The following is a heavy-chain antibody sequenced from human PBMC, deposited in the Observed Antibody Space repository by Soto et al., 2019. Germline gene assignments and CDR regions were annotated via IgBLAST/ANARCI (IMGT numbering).Heavy chain of an antibody. V-gene: IGHV1-18*01. Sequence: QVQLVQSGAEVKKPGASVKVSCKDYGYTFTSYGISWVRQDPGQGIEWMGLISAYNVNTNYAQKLQGIVTMTTATSTSTAYLELRSVRSDDTAVYYCARDNGYESDYWGQGTLVTVSS. J-gene: IGHJ4*02. CDR3: ARDNGYESDY. CDR1: GYTFTSYG. CDR2: ISAYNVNT. D-gene: IGHD5-12*01.